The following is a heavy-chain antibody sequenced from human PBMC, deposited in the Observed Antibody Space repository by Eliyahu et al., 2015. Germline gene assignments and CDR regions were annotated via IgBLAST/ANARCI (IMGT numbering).Heavy chain of an antibody. V-gene: IGHV3-30*03. CDR1: GFTVNSFD. Sequence: QVQLVESGGGVVQPGRSVRLSCATSGFTVNSFDMHWVRQAPGKRLEGVAFIXFDGSQEHYADSVKGRFTISRDDSKNSXFLQMNSVKSEDTALYYCARSRVASTADGAYLDPWGQGTLVTVSS. CDR3: ARSRVASTADGAYLDP. J-gene: IGHJ5*02. CDR2: IXFDGSQE. D-gene: IGHD1-1*01.